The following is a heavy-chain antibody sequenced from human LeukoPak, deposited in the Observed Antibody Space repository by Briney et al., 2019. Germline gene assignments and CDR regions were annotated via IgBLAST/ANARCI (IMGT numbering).Heavy chain of an antibody. J-gene: IGHJ4*02. D-gene: IGHD3-22*01. V-gene: IGHV3-30*04. Sequence: PGRSLRLSCAASGFSFRSYAMHWVRQAPGKGLEWVAVISYDGSTKYYADSVKGRFTISRDNSKNTLSLQLNSLRAEDTAVYYCARVIGPYYYDSSGFDYWGQGTRVTVSS. CDR1: GFSFRSYA. CDR2: ISYDGSTK. CDR3: ARVIGPYYYDSSGFDY.